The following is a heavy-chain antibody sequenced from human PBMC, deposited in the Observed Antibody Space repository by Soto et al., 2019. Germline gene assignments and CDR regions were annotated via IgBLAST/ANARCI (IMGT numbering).Heavy chain of an antibody. CDR1: GFTFSDSY. CDR2: INKRGGSI. J-gene: IGHJ3*02. V-gene: IGHV3-11*01. CDR3: ASAIFGVVGGFDI. Sequence: GGSLILSWAASGFTFSDSYMSWIRQAPGKGLEWVSYINKRGGSIYYADSVKGRIIISRDNAKNSVYLQMNSLRAEDTAVYYCASAIFGVVGGFDIWGQGTMVTVSS. D-gene: IGHD3-3*01.